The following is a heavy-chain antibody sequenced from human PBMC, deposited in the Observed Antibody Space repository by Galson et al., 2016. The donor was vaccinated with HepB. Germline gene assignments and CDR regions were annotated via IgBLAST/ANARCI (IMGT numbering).Heavy chain of an antibody. D-gene: IGHD2-21*02. CDR1: GYTLSGYY. CDR3: AGGSRGVVPAIARRLDP. V-gene: IGHV1-2*04. CDR2: INPNSGDT. J-gene: IGHJ5*02. Sequence: SVKVSCKASGYTLSGYYIHWVRQAPGQGLEWMGRINPNSGDTNYAQKFQGWVTITRDTSITTAYMELNRLKSDDTAVYYCAGGSRGVVPAIARRLDPWGQGTLVTVSA.